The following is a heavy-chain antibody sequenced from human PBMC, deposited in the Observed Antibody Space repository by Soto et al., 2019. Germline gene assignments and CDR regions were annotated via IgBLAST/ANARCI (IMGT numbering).Heavy chain of an antibody. CDR1: GFTVSSNY. V-gene: IGHV3-53*01. CDR2: IYSGGST. Sequence: LRLSCAASGFTVSSNYMSWVRQAPGKGLEWVSVIYSGGSTYYADSVKGRFTISRDNSKNTLYLQMNSLRAEDTAVYYCARDSSGYYLDYWGQGTLVTVS. J-gene: IGHJ4*02. D-gene: IGHD3-22*01. CDR3: ARDSSGYYLDY.